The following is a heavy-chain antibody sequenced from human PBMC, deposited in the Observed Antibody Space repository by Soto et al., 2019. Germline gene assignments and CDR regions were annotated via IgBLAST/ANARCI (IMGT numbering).Heavy chain of an antibody. CDR2: IYHSGNT. D-gene: IGHD3-10*01. J-gene: IGHJ4*02. CDR3: ARRWGEGRVDY. Sequence: QVKLQESGPGLVKPSGTLSLTCAVSGGSISSSNWWSWVRQPPGKGLEWIGEIYHSGNTNYNPSLKXRXTXAXXKSMNQCSLKLSSGTAADTAVYYCARRWGEGRVDYWGQGTLVTVSS. V-gene: IGHV4-4*02. CDR1: GGSISSSNW.